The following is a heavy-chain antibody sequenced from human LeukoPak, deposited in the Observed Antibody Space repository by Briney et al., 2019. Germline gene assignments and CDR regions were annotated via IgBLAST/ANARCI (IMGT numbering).Heavy chain of an antibody. V-gene: IGHV1-69*06. CDR1: GGTFSSYA. J-gene: IGHJ2*01. D-gene: IGHD1-26*01. CDR2: IIPIFGTA. Sequence: GASVKVSCKASGGTFSSYAISWVRQAPGQGLEWMGGIIPIFGTANYAQKFQGRVTITADKSTSTAYMELSSLRSEDTAVYYCARDKTGELLDWYFDLWGRGTLVTVSS. CDR3: ARDKTGELLDWYFDL.